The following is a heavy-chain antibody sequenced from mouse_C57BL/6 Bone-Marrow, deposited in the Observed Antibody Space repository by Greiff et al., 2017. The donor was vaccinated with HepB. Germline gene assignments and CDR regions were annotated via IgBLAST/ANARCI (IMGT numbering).Heavy chain of an antibody. D-gene: IGHD1-2*01. CDR1: GYTFTSYW. CDR3: ARSSLLRDGYYAMDY. CDR2: IHPNSGST. Sequence: QVQLQQPGAELVKPGASVKLSCKASGYTFTSYWMHWVKQRPGQGLEWIGMIHPNSGSTNYNEKFKSKATLTVDKSSSTAYMQLSSLTSEDSAVYYCARSSLLRDGYYAMDYWGRGTSVTVSS. V-gene: IGHV1-64*01. J-gene: IGHJ4*01.